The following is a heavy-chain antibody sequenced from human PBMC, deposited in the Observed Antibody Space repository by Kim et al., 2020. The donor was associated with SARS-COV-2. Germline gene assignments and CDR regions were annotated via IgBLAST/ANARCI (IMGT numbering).Heavy chain of an antibody. J-gene: IGHJ3*02. CDR3: ARRAFGPLNSGSYYMPSEAFDI. CDR2: IYYSGST. CDR1: GGSISSYY. D-gene: IGHD3-10*01. V-gene: IGHV4-59*01. Sequence: SETLSLTCTVSGGSISSYYWSWIRQPPGKGLEWIGYIYYSGSTNYNPSLKSRVTISVDTSKNQFSLKVSSVTAADTAVYYCARRAFGPLNSGSYYMPSEAFDIWGQGTMVTVSS.